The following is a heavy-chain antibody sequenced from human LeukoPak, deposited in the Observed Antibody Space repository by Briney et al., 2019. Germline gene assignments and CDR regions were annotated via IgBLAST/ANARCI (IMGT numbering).Heavy chain of an antibody. CDR2: VYHSGST. J-gene: IGHJ4*02. D-gene: IGHD5-18*01. Sequence: SETLSLTCAVSGGSISSSNWWNWVRQPPGKGLEWIGEVYHSGSTNYNPSLKSRVTISVDTSKNQFSLKLSSVTAADTALYYCARVGGYSYGTWFDYWGQGTLVTVSS. CDR3: ARVGGYSYGTWFDY. V-gene: IGHV4-4*02. CDR1: GGSISSSNW.